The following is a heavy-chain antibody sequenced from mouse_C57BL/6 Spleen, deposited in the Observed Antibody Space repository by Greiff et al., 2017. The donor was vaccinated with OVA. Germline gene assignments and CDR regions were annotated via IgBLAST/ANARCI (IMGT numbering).Heavy chain of an antibody. CDR2: IYPSDSET. V-gene: IGHV1-61*01. CDR1: GYTFTSYW. CDR3: ARGGNWDFDY. J-gene: IGHJ2*01. D-gene: IGHD4-1*01. Sequence: VQLQQSGAELVRPGSSVKLSCKASGYTFTSYWMDWVKQRPGQGLEWIGNIYPSDSETHYNQKFKDKATLTVDKSSSTAYMQLSSLTSEDSAVYYCARGGNWDFDYWGQGTTLTVSS.